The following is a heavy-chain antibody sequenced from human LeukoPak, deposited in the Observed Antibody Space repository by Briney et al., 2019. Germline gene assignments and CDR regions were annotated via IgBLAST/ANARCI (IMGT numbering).Heavy chain of an antibody. J-gene: IGHJ4*02. CDR3: ARGLDSSGFSGY. Sequence: GGSLRLSXAASGFTFDDYGMSWVRQAPGKGMEWVSGINWNGGSTCYADSVNGRFTISRDNAKNSLYLQMNSLRAEDTALYYCARGLDSSGFSGYWGQGTLVTVSS. D-gene: IGHD3-22*01. V-gene: IGHV3-20*04. CDR2: INWNGGST. CDR1: GFTFDDYG.